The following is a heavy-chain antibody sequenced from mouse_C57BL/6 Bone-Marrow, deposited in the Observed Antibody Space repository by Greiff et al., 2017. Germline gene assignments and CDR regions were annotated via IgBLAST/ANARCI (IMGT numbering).Heavy chain of an antibody. Sequence: VHLVESGAELARPGASVKLSCKASGYTFTSYGISWVKQRTGQGLEWIGEIYPRSGNTYYNEKFKGKATLTADKSSSTAYMELRSLTSEDSAVYFCAREDYGSSPWFAYWGQGTLVTVSA. J-gene: IGHJ3*01. CDR3: AREDYGSSPWFAY. D-gene: IGHD1-1*01. CDR1: GYTFTSYG. CDR2: IYPRSGNT. V-gene: IGHV1-81*01.